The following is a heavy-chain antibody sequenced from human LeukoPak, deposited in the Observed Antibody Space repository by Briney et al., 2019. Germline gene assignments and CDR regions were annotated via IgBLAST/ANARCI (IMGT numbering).Heavy chain of an antibody. Sequence: GGSLRLSCEASGFSMSVYWMSWVRQALGRGLEWVANIQQDAGESYYVDSVEGRFTISRDNAKNSLYLHMTSLRAEDTAVYYCARARGSYDLDYWGQGTLVTVSS. CDR3: ARARGSYDLDY. D-gene: IGHD5-12*01. CDR2: IQQDAGES. CDR1: GFSMSVYW. J-gene: IGHJ4*02. V-gene: IGHV3-7*01.